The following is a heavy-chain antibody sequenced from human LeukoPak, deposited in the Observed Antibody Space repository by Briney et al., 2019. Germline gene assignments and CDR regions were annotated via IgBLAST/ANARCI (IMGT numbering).Heavy chain of an antibody. CDR2: INANSGGT. J-gene: IGHJ4*02. Sequence: GASVKVSCKTSGYTFADYFIHWVRQAPGQGRERMGRINANSGGTEYEQKFQGRVTMTRDTSISTAYVEVNWLISDDTAIYYCARDVSSTPNWEFDYWGQGTLVTVSS. CDR1: GYTFADYF. V-gene: IGHV1-2*06. D-gene: IGHD1-26*01. CDR3: ARDVSSTPNWEFDY.